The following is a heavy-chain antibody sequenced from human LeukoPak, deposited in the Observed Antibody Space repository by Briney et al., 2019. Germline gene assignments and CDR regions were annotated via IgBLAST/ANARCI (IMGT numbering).Heavy chain of an antibody. CDR2: IYTSGST. D-gene: IGHD2-2*01. CDR1: GGSISSYY. Sequence: PSETLSLTCTVSGGSISSYYWSWIRQPAGKGLEWIGRIYTSGSTNYNPSLKSRVTMSVDTSKNQFSLKLSSVTAADTAVYYCARCHCSSTSCSRGWFDPWGQGTLVTVSS. V-gene: IGHV4-4*07. J-gene: IGHJ5*02. CDR3: ARCHCSSTSCSRGWFDP.